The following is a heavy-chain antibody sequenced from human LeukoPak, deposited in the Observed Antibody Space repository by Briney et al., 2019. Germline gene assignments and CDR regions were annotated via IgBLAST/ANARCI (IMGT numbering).Heavy chain of an antibody. CDR2: INPNSGGT. D-gene: IGHD2-15*01. V-gene: IGHV1-2*02. CDR3: ARGREYCSGGSCYRGPYYFDY. J-gene: IGHJ4*02. CDR1: GYTFTSYY. Sequence: ASVKVSCKASGYTFTSYYMHWVRQAPGQGLEWMGWINPNSGGTNYAQKFQGRVTMTRDTSISTAYMELSRLRSDDTAVYYCARGREYCSGGSCYRGPYYFDYWGQGTLVTVSS.